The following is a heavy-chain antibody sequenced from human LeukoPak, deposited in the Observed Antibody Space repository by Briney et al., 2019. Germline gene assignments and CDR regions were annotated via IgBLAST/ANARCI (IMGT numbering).Heavy chain of an antibody. CDR1: GFTFSNYG. CDR3: AKDPWEVGATAEIDY. CDR2: IRYDATDK. D-gene: IGHD1-26*01. V-gene: IGHV3-30*02. J-gene: IGHJ4*02. Sequence: PGGSLKLSCSAPGFTFSNYGMHWVRQAPGKGLEWVAFIRYDATDKYYADSVKGRFTISRDNSKNTVFLLINSLSAEDTAVYYCAKDPWEVGATAEIDYWGQGTLVTVSS.